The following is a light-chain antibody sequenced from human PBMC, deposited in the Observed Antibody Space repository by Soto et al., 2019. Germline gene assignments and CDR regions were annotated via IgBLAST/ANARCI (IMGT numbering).Light chain of an antibody. CDR3: QQSYSTPPT. V-gene: IGKV1-39*01. Sequence: QMTQTPSSLSAHVGDRVTITYRASQSISSYLNWYQQKPGKAPKLLIYAASSLQSGVPSRLCGSGSGTDFTLTISSLQPEDFATYYCQQSYSTPPTSAQRAKV. J-gene: IGKJ1*01. CDR2: AAS. CDR1: QSISSY.